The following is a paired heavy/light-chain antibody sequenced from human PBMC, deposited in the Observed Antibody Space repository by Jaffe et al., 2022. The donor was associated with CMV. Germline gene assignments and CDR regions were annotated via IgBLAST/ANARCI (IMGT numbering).Heavy chain of an antibody. CDR2: VNSGGSGA. V-gene: IGHV1-46*01. CDR1: RYTSITYD. J-gene: IGHJ4*02. CDR3: VRGNETEEV. Sequence: VQPEQSGSEVRQPGASVRVSCKPSRYTSITYDIHWVRQAPGHGLEWMGVVNSGGSGARYAQQFQGRVTMTSVTSTGTAYLDLSALKSEDTAIYYCVRGNETEEVWGQGTLVSVSS.
Light chain of an antibody. CDR1: HIITSG. CDR3: QQNFSLPII. CDR2: LTS. Sequence: DIQMTQSPPSLSASVGDTVTIICRASHIITSGLNWYQQKPGKSPKLLISLTSNLQSGVPSRFSGSGSGTDFSLTISGLQPEDFATYYCQQNFSLPIIFGQGTRLETK. J-gene: IGKJ5*01. V-gene: IGKV1-39*01.